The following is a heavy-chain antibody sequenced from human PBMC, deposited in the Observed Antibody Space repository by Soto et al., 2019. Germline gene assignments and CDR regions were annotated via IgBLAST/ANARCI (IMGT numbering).Heavy chain of an antibody. D-gene: IGHD3-3*01. J-gene: IGHJ4*02. CDR2: IYYAGNT. Sequence: PSETLSLTCTVSGGSISTSTSYHWAWIRQPPGKGLEWVGSIYYAGNTYYNPSLESRVTMSVDTSKNHFSLNLSSVTAADTAVYYCARQYITIYGVVIIRSGLYYFEFWWKGNLVT. V-gene: IGHV4-39*01. CDR1: GGSISTSTSYH. CDR3: ARQYITIYGVVIIRSGLYYFEF.